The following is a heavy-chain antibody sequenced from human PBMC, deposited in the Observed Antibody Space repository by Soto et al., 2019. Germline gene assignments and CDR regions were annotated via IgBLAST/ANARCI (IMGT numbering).Heavy chain of an antibody. Sequence: GSLLPPCIASGFTFRNYWMHWVRQAPGKGLVWVSRVNSDGTITNYADSVKGRFTISRDNAKNTLYLQMNGLTAADTAVYYCTSTSWFDYWGQGAQVTVSS. CDR2: VNSDGTIT. J-gene: IGHJ4*02. V-gene: IGHV3-74*01. CDR1: GFTFRNYW. CDR3: TSTSWFDY. D-gene: IGHD2-2*01.